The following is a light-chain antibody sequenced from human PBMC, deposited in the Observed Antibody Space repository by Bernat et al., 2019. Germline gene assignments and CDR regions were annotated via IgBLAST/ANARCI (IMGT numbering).Light chain of an antibody. Sequence: QAVVTQEPSLTVSPGGTVTLTCGSSTGPVTSGHYPYWFQQKPGQAPRTLIYDTSIKHSWTPARFSGSLLGGKAALTLSGAQPEDEAEYYCLLSYSAARLVFGGGTKLTVL. V-gene: IGLV7-46*01. CDR3: LLSYSAARLV. CDR1: TGPVTSGHY. CDR2: DTS. J-gene: IGLJ2*01.